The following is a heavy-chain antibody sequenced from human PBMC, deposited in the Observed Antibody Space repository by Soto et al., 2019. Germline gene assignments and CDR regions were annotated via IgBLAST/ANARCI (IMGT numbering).Heavy chain of an antibody. V-gene: IGHV1-2*04. D-gene: IGHD2-21*02. CDR3: ARGEALAYCGGDCYFFDY. Sequence: GASVKVSCKASGYTFTGYYMHWVRQAPGQGLEWMGWINPNSGGTNYAQKFQGWVTMTRDTSISTAYMELSRLRSDDTAVYYCARGEALAYCGGDCYFFDYWGQGTPVTVSS. CDR2: INPNSGGT. J-gene: IGHJ4*02. CDR1: GYTFTGYY.